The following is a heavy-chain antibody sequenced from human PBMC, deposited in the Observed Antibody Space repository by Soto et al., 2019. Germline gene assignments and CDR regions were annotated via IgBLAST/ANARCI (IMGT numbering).Heavy chain of an antibody. CDR2: ISVSGGST. Sequence: GGSLSLSCAASGFTFSSYAMSSVRKAPGKGLEWVSAISVSGGSTDYAYSVKGRFTISRDNSKNTLYLQMNNLRANDTAVFYCAKGLTARQTGDRGYWSQGTLVTVSS. CDR3: AKGLTARQTGDRGY. J-gene: IGHJ4*02. V-gene: IGHV3-23*01. CDR1: GFTFSSYA. D-gene: IGHD6-6*01.